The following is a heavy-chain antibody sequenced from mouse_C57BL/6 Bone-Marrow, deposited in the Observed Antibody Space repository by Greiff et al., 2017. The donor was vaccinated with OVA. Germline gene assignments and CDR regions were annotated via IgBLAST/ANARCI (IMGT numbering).Heavy chain of an antibody. J-gene: IGHJ1*03. CDR3: ARRLPWYFDV. D-gene: IGHD2-4*01. V-gene: IGHV1-55*01. CDR1: GYTFTSFW. CDR2: IYPGSGST. Sequence: QVQLQQPGAELVKPGASVKMSCKASGYTFTSFWITWVKQRPGQGLEWIGDIYPGSGSTNYNEKFKSKATLTVDTSSSTAYMQLSSLTSEDSAVYYCARRLPWYFDVWGTGTTVTVSS.